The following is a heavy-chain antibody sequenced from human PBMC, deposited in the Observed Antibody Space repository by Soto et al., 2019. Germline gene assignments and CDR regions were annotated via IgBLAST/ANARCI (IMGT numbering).Heavy chain of an antibody. CDR3: AKEDKSGYYDSSGYPDPADY. CDR1: GFTFSSYG. Sequence: GGSLRLSCAASGFTFSSYGMHWVRQAPGKGLEWVAVISYDGSNKYYADSVKGRFTISRDNSRNTLYLQMNSLRAEDTAVYYCAKEDKSGYYDSSGYPDPADYWGQGTLVTVSS. D-gene: IGHD3-22*01. V-gene: IGHV3-30*18. CDR2: ISYDGSNK. J-gene: IGHJ4*02.